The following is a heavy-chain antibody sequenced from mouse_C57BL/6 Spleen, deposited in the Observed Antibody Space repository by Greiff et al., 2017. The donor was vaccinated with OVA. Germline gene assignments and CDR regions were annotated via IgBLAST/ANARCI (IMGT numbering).Heavy chain of an antibody. CDR1: GFTFSSYA. CDR3: TRDLPYYDYDGGAMDY. J-gene: IGHJ4*01. V-gene: IGHV5-9-1*02. Sequence: EVKLMESGAGLVKPGGSLKLSCAASGFTFSSYAMSWVRQTPEKRLEWVAYISSGGDYIYYADTVKGRFTISRDNARNTLYLQMSSLKSEDTAMYYCTRDLPYYDYDGGAMDYWGQGTSVTVSS. D-gene: IGHD2-4*01. CDR2: ISSGGDYI.